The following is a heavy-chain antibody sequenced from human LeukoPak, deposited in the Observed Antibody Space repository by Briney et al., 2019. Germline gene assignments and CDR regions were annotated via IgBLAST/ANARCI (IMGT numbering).Heavy chain of an antibody. V-gene: IGHV1-2*02. CDR2: INPNSGGT. CDR3: ARATYYYDISGYPDY. D-gene: IGHD3-22*01. J-gene: IGHJ4*02. Sequence: ASVKVSCKASGYTFTGYYMRWVRQAPGQGLEWMGWINPNSGGTNYAQKFQGRVTMTRDTSISTAYMELSRLRSDDTAVYYCARATYYYDISGYPDYWGQGTLVTVSS. CDR1: GYTFTGYY.